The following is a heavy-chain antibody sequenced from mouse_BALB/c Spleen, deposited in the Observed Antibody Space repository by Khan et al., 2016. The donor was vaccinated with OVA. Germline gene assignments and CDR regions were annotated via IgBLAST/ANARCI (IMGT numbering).Heavy chain of an antibody. J-gene: IGHJ1*01. Sequence: EVELVESGGGLVKPGGSLKLSFAASGFTFSSYAMSWVRQTPEKRLEWVASISSGGSTYYPDSVKGRFTISRDNARNILYLQMSSLRSEDTAMYYCARDYYYGTGYFDVWGAGTTVTVSS. V-gene: IGHV5-6-5*01. CDR3: ARDYYYGTGYFDV. D-gene: IGHD1-1*01. CDR2: ISSGGST. CDR1: GFTFSSYA.